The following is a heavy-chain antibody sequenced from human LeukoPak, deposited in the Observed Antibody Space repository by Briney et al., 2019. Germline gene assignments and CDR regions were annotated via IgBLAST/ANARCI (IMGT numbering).Heavy chain of an antibody. CDR3: ARVVAGSVCDY. D-gene: IGHD6-19*01. CDR1: GFTFSSYA. J-gene: IGHJ4*02. V-gene: IGHV3-7*02. CDR2: IKQDGSEK. Sequence: GGSLRLSCAASGFTFSSYAMSWVRQAPGKGLEWVANIKQDGSEKYYVDSVKGRFTISRDNAKDSLYLQMNSLRAEDTAVYYCARVVAGSVCDYWGQGTLVTVSS.